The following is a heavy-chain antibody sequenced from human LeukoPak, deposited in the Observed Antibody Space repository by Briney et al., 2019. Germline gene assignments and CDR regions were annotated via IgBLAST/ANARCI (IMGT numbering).Heavy chain of an antibody. CDR2: IYLSGST. D-gene: IGHD3-10*01. V-gene: IGHV4-30-2*01. Sequence: SETLSLTCTVSGGSISSGGYYWSWIRQPPGKGLEWIGYIYLSGSTYYNPSLKSRVTISVDRSKNQFSLKLSSVTAADTAVYYCARGGGVIQYQGGPDAFDIWGQGTMVTVSS. J-gene: IGHJ3*02. CDR1: GGSISSGGYY. CDR3: ARGGGVIQYQGGPDAFDI.